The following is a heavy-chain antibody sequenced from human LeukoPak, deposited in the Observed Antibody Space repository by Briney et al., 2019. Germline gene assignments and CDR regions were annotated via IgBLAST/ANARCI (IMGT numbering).Heavy chain of an antibody. CDR2: ISAYNGNT. CDR3: ARDWAIVVVPSY. J-gene: IGHJ4*02. CDR1: GYTFTSYG. D-gene: IGHD3-22*01. V-gene: IGHV1-18*01. Sequence: ASVKVSCKASGYTFTSYGISWGRQAPGQGVEWMGWISAYNGNTNYAQKLQGRVTMTTDTSTSTAYMELRSLRSDDTAVYYCARDWAIVVVPSYWGQGTLVTVS.